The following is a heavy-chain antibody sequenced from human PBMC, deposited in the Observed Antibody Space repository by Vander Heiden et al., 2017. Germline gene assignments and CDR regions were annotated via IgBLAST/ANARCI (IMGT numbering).Heavy chain of an antibody. CDR2: ISYDGRNE. V-gene: IGHV3-30*18. CDR3: AKSLGVGTAYYYGMDV. J-gene: IGHJ6*02. Sequence: QEQLVESGGGVVQPGRSLRLSCAASGFTLSPYAVRWVRQAPGKGLEWVAFISYDGRNEYYADSVKGRFTISRDNSKNTVDLQMNSLRPKDTAVYYCAKSLGVGTAYYYGMDVWGQGTTVTVSS. D-gene: IGHD2-21*02. CDR1: GFTLSPYA.